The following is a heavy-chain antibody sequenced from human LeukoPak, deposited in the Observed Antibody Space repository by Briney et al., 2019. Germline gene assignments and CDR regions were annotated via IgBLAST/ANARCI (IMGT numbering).Heavy chain of an antibody. CDR2: IYGSGGA. CDR3: ARCSSSRYANFDY. Sequence: SETLSLTCSVSRGFSSSYYWSWIRQPPGKGLEWIGYIYGSGGANYNPSLYSRVTISIVTSKNQFSLTLTSVTAADTAVYYCARCSSSRYANFDYWGQGAPVTVSS. CDR1: RGFSSSYY. V-gene: IGHV4-59*08. D-gene: IGHD6-13*01. J-gene: IGHJ4*02.